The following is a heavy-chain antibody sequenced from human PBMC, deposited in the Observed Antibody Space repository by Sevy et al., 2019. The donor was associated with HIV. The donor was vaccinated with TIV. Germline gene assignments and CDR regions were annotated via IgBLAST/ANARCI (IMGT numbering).Heavy chain of an antibody. Sequence: GGSLRLSCAASGFTFSNYAMNWVRQAPGKGLEWVSGISGSGGSGDKTNYADSRKGRFTISRDDSKNSLYLQLNSLRAEDTAIYYCARKYDSSGYFDYWGQGTLVTVSS. CDR3: ARKYDSSGYFDY. D-gene: IGHD3-22*01. J-gene: IGHJ4*02. V-gene: IGHV3-23*01. CDR2: ISGSGGSGDKT. CDR1: GFTFSNYA.